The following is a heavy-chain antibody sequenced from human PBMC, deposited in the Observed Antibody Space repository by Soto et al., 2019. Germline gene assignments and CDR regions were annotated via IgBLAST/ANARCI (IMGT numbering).Heavy chain of an antibody. CDR3: AIVRQLDGYFCYYMDV. V-gene: IGHV1-18*01. CDR2: ISAYNGDT. CDR1: GYTFTNYG. J-gene: IGHJ6*03. D-gene: IGHD1-1*01. Sequence: ASVKVSCKASGYTFTNYGITWVRQAPGQGLEWMGWISAYNGDTHYTQRLQGRVTMTTDTSTSTAYMELRGLRSDDTAVYYCAIVRQLDGYFCYYMDVWGKGTTVTVSS.